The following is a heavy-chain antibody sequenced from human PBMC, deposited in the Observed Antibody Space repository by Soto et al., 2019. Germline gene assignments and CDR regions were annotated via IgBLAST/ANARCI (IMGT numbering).Heavy chain of an antibody. CDR1: GGSINSGGYY. V-gene: IGHV4-31*03. D-gene: IGHD7-27*01. Sequence: QVQLQESGPGLVKPSQTLSLTCTVSGGSINSGGYYWSWIRQQPGKGLEWIGHIYYSGNTYYNPSLKSRVITSVDTSKNKFSLKLNSVTAADTAVYYCARKGLTGSREFDYWGQGTLVTVSS. CDR2: IYYSGNT. J-gene: IGHJ4*02. CDR3: ARKGLTGSREFDY.